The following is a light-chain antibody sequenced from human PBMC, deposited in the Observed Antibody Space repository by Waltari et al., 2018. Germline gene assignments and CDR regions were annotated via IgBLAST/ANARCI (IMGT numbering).Light chain of an antibody. CDR3: QQYDNVVRT. Sequence: DIQMTQSPSSLSASVGERVTITCQASDEIRNFLNWYHQKPGEAPKVLIYDASNLEMGVPSRFGGGGFGTDFTLTISSLQPEDVGTYYCQQYDNVVRTFGGGTKVEIK. V-gene: IGKV1-33*01. J-gene: IGKJ4*01. CDR1: DEIRNF. CDR2: DAS.